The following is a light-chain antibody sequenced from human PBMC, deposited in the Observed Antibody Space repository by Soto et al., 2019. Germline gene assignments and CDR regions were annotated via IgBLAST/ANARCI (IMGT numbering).Light chain of an antibody. Sequence: EVVLTQSPATLSLSPVERATLSCRASQNVRTFLDWYQQKPGQAPRLLIYGASSRATGIPDRFSGSGSGTDFTLTISRLEPEDFAVYYCQHYNNWPPWTFGQGTKVDIK. V-gene: IGKV3-11*01. J-gene: IGKJ1*01. CDR3: QHYNNWPPWT. CDR2: GAS. CDR1: QNVRTF.